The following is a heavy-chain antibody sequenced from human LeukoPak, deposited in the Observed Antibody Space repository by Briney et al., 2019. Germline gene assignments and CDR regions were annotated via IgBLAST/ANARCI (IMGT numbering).Heavy chain of an antibody. J-gene: IGHJ5*02. Sequence: GESLKISCKGSGYTFTSYWIAWVRQMPGKGLEWMEIIHPGDSDTRYSPFFQGQVIISADKSISTAYQQWSSLKASDTAMYYCARHPIVGASQSWFDPWGQGTLVTVSS. V-gene: IGHV5-51*01. CDR1: GYTFTSYW. CDR3: ARHPIVGASQSWFDP. D-gene: IGHD1-26*01. CDR2: IHPGDSDT.